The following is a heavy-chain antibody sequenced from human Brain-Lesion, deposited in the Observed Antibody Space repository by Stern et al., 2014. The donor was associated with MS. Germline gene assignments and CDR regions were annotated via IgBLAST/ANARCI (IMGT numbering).Heavy chain of an antibody. V-gene: IGHV4-31*03. J-gene: IGHJ5*02. CDR3: ARVGVYVQTGWFDP. D-gene: IGHD2-8*01. Sequence: QLQLQESGPELKKPSQSLSLTCTVSGCSISSGGYYWSWIRPQPGQGLEWIGYLHYRGSSYYHSVLKRRVTTSRTPTKNQFSLNLNSVTAADTAVYYCARVGVYVQTGWFDPWGQGALVTVSS. CDR2: LHYRGSS. CDR1: GCSISSGGYY.